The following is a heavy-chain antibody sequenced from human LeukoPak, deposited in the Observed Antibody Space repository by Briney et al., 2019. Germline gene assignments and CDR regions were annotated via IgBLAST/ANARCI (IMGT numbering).Heavy chain of an antibody. V-gene: IGHV3-74*01. CDR3: ARGPGGGDYVWGSYRYDC. D-gene: IGHD3-16*02. CDR2: INSDGSST. J-gene: IGHJ4*02. Sequence: GGSLRLSCAASGFTFSSYWMHWVRQAPGKGLVWVSRINSDGSSTSYADSVKGRSTISRDNAKNTLYLQMNSLRAEDTAVYYCARGPGGGDYVWGSYRYDCWGQGTLVTVSS. CDR1: GFTFSSYW.